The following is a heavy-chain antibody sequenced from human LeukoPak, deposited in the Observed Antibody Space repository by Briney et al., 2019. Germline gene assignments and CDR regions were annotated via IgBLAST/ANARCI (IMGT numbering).Heavy chain of an antibody. CDR3: ATDPYTGYYFDY. CDR2: FDPEDGET. Sequence: ASVKVSCKVSGYTLTELSMHWVRQAPGKGLEWMGGFDPEDGETIYAQKFQGRVTMTEDTSTDTAYMELSSLRSEDTAVYYCATDPYTGYYFDYWGQGTLVTVSS. V-gene: IGHV1-24*01. CDR1: GYTLTELS. J-gene: IGHJ4*02. D-gene: IGHD3-9*01.